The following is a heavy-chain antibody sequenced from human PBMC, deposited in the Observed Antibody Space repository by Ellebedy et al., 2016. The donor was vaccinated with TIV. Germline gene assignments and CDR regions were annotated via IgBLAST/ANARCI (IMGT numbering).Heavy chain of an antibody. CDR3: ARMILYGGNSWRAFDY. D-gene: IGHD4-23*01. V-gene: IGHV2-70*01. J-gene: IGHJ4*02. Sequence: SGPTLVKPTQTLTLTCTFSGFSLSTSGMRVSWIRQPPGKALEWLALIDWDDDKYYSTSLKTRLTISKDTSKNQVVLTMTNMDPVDTATYYCARMILYGGNSWRAFDYWGQGTLVTVSS. CDR2: IDWDDDK. CDR1: GFSLSTSGMR.